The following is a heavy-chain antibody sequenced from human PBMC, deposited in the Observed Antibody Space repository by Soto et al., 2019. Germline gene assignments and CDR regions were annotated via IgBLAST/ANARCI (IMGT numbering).Heavy chain of an antibody. Sequence: PSETLSLTCLVSGDAIRNYYWNWLRQTPGRGLEWIGCVHESGSTDYNPSLRGRVIISLHTSKSQFSLSLRSATAADTATYYCARGTRALITSFFAYWGQGIPVTVSS. V-gene: IGHV4-59*03. D-gene: IGHD1-20*01. J-gene: IGHJ4*02. CDR3: ARGTRALITSFFAY. CDR2: VHESGST. CDR1: GDAIRNYY.